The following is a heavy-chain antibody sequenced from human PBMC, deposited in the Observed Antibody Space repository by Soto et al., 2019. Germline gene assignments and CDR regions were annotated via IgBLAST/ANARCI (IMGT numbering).Heavy chain of an antibody. J-gene: IGHJ3*02. CDR2: IKQDGSEK. CDR1: GFTFSSYW. D-gene: IGHD3-10*01. CDR3: ARDPLPVLLWFGEPRPGGADAFDI. V-gene: IGHV3-7*01. Sequence: HPGGSLRLSCAASGFTFSSYWMSWVRQAPGKGLEWVANIKQDGSEKYYVDSVKGRFTISRDNAKNSLYLQMNSLRAEDTAVYYCARDPLPVLLWFGEPRPGGADAFDIWGQGTMVTVSS.